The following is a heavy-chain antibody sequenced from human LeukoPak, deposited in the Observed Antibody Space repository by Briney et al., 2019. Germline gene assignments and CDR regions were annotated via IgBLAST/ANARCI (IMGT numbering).Heavy chain of an antibody. CDR1: GDSVISTNYY. V-gene: IGHV4-39*07. D-gene: IGHD6-13*01. Sequence: PSETLSLTCTVSGDSVISTNYYGGWVRQPPGKGLEWIGSIYYSGTTYYSPSLKSRVAISVDTSKNQFSLNLSSVTAADTAVYYCARVPRYSSSFFPFDYWGQGTLVTVSS. J-gene: IGHJ4*02. CDR2: IYYSGTT. CDR3: ARVPRYSSSFFPFDY.